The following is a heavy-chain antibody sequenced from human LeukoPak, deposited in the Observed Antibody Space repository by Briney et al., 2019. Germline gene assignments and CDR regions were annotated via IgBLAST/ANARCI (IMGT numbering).Heavy chain of an antibody. D-gene: IGHD5-12*01. J-gene: IGHJ4*02. V-gene: IGHV1-46*01. CDR3: ARVGYGYFDF. Sequence: ASVKVPCKASGYSLTAYYLHWVRQAPGQGLEWIGIIIPSGGSTTYAQKFQGRVTMTSDTSTYTVYMELSSLESDDTAVYYCARVGYGYFDFWGQGTLVTVAS. CDR2: IIPSGGST. CDR1: GYSLTAYY.